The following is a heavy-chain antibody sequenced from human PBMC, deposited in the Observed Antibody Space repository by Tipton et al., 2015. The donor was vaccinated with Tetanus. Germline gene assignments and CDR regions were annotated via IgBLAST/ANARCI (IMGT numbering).Heavy chain of an antibody. V-gene: IGHV4-34*01. J-gene: IGHJ4*02. CDR1: GGAFSGYY. CDR2: INHSGTS. Sequence: TLSLTCAVNGGAFSGYYWTWIRQSPGKGLEWIGEINHSGTSNHNPSLKSRVTTSVDTSKNQFFLQLSSVTAADTAVYYCAEGRRFCSSNSCHEYYFDSWGRGTLVTVSS. CDR3: AEGRRFCSSNSCHEYYFDS. D-gene: IGHD2-2*01.